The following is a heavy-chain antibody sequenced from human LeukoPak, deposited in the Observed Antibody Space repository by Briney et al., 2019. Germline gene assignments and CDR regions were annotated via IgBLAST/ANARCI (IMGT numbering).Heavy chain of an antibody. CDR1: GGSISIHD. J-gene: IGHJ4*02. CDR3: AREVEMGRHFDY. V-gene: IGHV4-4*07. D-gene: IGHD5-24*01. Sequence: SETLSLTCTDSGGSISIHDWSWIRQPAGKGLEWIGRISTTGSTNYNPSIKSRLTMSVDTSKNQFSLKLNSVTAADTAVYYCAREVEMGRHFDYWGQGTLVTVSS. CDR2: ISTTGST.